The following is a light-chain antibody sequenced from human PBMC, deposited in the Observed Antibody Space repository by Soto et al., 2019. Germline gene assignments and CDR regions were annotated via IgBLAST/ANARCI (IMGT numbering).Light chain of an antibody. Sequence: DIVMTQSPLSLPVTPGESASISCRSSQSLLHSNGYNYFDWYLQKPGQSPQLLIYLGSNRASGVPDWFSGSGSGTDFTRKISRVEAEDVGVYYCMQALQTPLTFDQGTQLEIK. CDR1: QSLLHSNGYNY. CDR3: MQALQTPLT. V-gene: IGKV2-28*01. J-gene: IGKJ5*01. CDR2: LGS.